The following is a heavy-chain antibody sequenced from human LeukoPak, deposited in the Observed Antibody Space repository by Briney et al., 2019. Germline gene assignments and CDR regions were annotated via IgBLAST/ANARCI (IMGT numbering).Heavy chain of an antibody. Sequence: ASVKVSCKASGYTFTSYGISWVRQAPGQGLEWMGWVSAYNGNTNYAQKLQGRVTMTTDTSTSTAYMELRSLRSDDTAVYYCARDFWSGLKTSTDYWGQGTLVTVSS. CDR1: GYTFTSYG. D-gene: IGHD3-3*01. J-gene: IGHJ4*02. CDR3: ARDFWSGLKTSTDY. V-gene: IGHV1-18*01. CDR2: VSAYNGNT.